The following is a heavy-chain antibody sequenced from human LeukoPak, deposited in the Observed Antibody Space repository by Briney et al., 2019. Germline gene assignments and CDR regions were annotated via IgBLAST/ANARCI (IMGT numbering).Heavy chain of an antibody. CDR3: TRDNANRAYDY. J-gene: IGHJ4*02. V-gene: IGHV3-33*01. Sequence: PGGSLRLSCEVSGFTFSGYGMHWVRQAPGKGLEWVAVVWANGNTKCYADSVKGRFTISRDNSKNTLHLQIDSLRAEDTATYYCTRDNANRAYDYWGQGTLVTVSS. CDR1: GFTFSGYG. CDR2: VWANGNTK. D-gene: IGHD1-14*01.